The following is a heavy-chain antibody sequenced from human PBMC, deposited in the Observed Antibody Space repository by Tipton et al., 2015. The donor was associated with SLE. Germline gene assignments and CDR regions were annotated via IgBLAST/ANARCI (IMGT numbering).Heavy chain of an antibody. CDR2: IYYSGST. CDR1: GGSISSSSYY. J-gene: IGHJ3*02. Sequence: TLSLTCTVSGGSISSSSYYWGWIRQPPGKGLEWIGSIYYSGSTTYNPSLKSRVTISVDTSKNQFSLKLSSVTAADTAVYYCARGGAEAIFGVVIQVDAFDIWGQGTMVTVSS. CDR3: ARGGAEAIFGVVIQVDAFDI. V-gene: IGHV4-39*07. D-gene: IGHD3-3*01.